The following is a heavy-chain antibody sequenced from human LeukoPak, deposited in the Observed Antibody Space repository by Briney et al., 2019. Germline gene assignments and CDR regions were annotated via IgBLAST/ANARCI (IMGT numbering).Heavy chain of an antibody. Sequence: GGSLRLSCAASGFTFSSYWMSWVRQAPGKGLEWVANIKQDGSEKYYVDSVKGRFTISRDNAKNSLYLQMNSLRAEDTAVYYCARTYDFGIGPPGDAFDNWGQGTLVTVFS. J-gene: IGHJ3*02. CDR3: ARTYDFGIGPPGDAFDN. V-gene: IGHV3-7*01. CDR2: IKQDGSEK. CDR1: GFTFSSYW. D-gene: IGHD3-3*01.